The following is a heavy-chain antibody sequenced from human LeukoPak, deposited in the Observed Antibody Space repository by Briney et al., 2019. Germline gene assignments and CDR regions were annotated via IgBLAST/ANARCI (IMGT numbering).Heavy chain of an antibody. Sequence: SETLSLTCAVYGGSFSGYYWSWIRQPPGKGLEWIGEINHSGSTNCNPSLKSRVTISVDTSKNQFSLKLSSVTAADTAVYYCARHLWAGITMTKPTKYNWFDPWGQGTLVTVSS. V-gene: IGHV4-34*01. D-gene: IGHD3-22*01. CDR1: GGSFSGYY. CDR2: INHSGST. CDR3: ARHLWAGITMTKPTKYNWFDP. J-gene: IGHJ5*02.